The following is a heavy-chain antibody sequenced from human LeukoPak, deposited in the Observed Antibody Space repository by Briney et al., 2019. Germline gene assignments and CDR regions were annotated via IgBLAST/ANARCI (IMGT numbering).Heavy chain of an antibody. V-gene: IGHV3-23*01. J-gene: IGHJ4*02. D-gene: IGHD3-22*01. CDR1: GFTFSSYA. Sequence: GGSLRLSCAASGFTFSSYAMSWVRQAPGKGLEWVSAISGSGGSTYYADSVKGRFTISRDNSKNTLYLQMNSLRAEDTAVYYCAKALNYYDSSGYYFPYDYWGQGTLVTVSS. CDR2: ISGSGGST. CDR3: AKALNYYDSSGYYFPYDY.